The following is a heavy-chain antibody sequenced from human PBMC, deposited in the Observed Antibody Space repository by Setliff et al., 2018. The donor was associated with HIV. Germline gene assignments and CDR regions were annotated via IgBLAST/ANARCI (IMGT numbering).Heavy chain of an antibody. V-gene: IGHV1-8*01. D-gene: IGHD1-26*01. Sequence: PSVKVSCKASGYTFTNYDINWVRQVPGQGLEWMGRMNPDSGLTDYAPKLQGRVIMTRYTSITTAYMQVTRLRSDDTAVYYCARGSFGGSYSFFWGQGTLVTVSS. CDR1: GYTFTNYD. J-gene: IGHJ4*02. CDR2: MNPDSGLT. CDR3: ARGSFGGSYSFF.